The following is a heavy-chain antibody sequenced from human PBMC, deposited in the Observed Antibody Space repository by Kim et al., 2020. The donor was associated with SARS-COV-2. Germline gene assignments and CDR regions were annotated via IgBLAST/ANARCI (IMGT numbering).Heavy chain of an antibody. V-gene: IGHV3-7*04. Sequence: GGSRRLSCAASGFTFGGNWMTWVRQAAGKGLEWVACINQDGSQKYYVDSAKGRFTISRDNAKNSVYLQMNSLRGEDTAVYYCARGRGVDYWGQGTLVTVS. CDR1: GFTFGGNW. CDR3: ARGRGVDY. J-gene: IGHJ4*02. CDR2: INQDGSQK.